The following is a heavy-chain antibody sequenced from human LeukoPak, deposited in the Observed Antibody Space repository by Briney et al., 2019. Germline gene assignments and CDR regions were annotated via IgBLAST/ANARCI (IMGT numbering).Heavy chain of an antibody. D-gene: IGHD5-18*01. CDR2: IIPIFGTA. CDR1: GGTFSSYA. V-gene: IGHV1-69*05. J-gene: IGHJ6*03. Sequence: ASVKVSCKASGGTFSSYAISWVRQAPGQGLEWMGGIIPIFGTANYAQKFQGRVTITTDESTSTAYMELSSLRSEDTAVYYCARGLWQNYYYYYTDVWGKGTTVTVSS. CDR3: ARGLWQNYYYYYTDV.